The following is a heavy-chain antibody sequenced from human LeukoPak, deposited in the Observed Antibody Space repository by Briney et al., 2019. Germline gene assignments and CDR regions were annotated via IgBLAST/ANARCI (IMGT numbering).Heavy chain of an antibody. V-gene: IGHV1-2*02. CDR3: ARDGDYGVNDAFDI. Sequence: ASVKVSCKASGYTFTSYDINWVRQATGQGLEWMGWMNPNSGGTNYAQKFQGRVTMTRDTSISTAYMELSRLRSDDTAVYYCARDGDYGVNDAFDIWGQGTMVTVSS. CDR1: GYTFTSYD. J-gene: IGHJ3*02. CDR2: MNPNSGGT. D-gene: IGHD4-17*01.